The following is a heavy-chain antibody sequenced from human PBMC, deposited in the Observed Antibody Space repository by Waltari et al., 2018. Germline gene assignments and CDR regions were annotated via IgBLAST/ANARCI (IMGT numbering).Heavy chain of an antibody. Sequence: QVQLQESGPGLVKPSETLSLTCTIPGGSLSSYYRSGIRQPAGNGLEWIGRIYSSGSTNYSPSLDSRVSMSIDTSTNQFSLKLKSVTAADTAIYYCTRERRQLELVASFDVWGHGTKVSVSS. CDR2: IYSSGST. D-gene: IGHD1-1*01. J-gene: IGHJ3*01. V-gene: IGHV4-4*07. CDR3: TRERRQLELVASFDV. CDR1: GGSLSSYY.